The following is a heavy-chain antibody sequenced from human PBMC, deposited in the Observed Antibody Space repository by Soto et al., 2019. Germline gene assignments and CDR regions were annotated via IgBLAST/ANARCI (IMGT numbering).Heavy chain of an antibody. Sequence: ASVKVSCKASGGTFSSYAISWVRQAPGQGLEWMGGIIPIFGTANYAQKFQGRVTITADESTSTAYMELSSLRSEDTAVHYCATGLDRVSGYFKYWGQGTMVTVS. CDR1: GGTFSSYA. J-gene: IGHJ4*02. CDR3: ATGLDRVSGYFKY. V-gene: IGHV1-69*13. CDR2: IIPIFGTA. D-gene: IGHD3-22*01.